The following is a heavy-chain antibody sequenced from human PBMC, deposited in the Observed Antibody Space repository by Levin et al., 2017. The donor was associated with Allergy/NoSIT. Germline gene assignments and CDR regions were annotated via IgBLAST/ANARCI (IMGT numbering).Heavy chain of an antibody. J-gene: IGHJ4*02. CDR3: ARTDYFDY. Sequence: ASVKVSCAASGFTFSDYSMSWVRQAPGKGLEWVFSISSSSSYIYSADSVEGRFTVSRDNAKNSLYLQMNSLRAEDTAVYYCARTDYFDYWGQGTLVTVSS. CDR1: GFTFSDYS. V-gene: IGHV3-21*01. CDR2: ISSSSSYI.